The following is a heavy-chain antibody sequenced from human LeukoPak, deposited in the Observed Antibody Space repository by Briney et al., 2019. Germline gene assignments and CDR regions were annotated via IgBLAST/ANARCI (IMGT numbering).Heavy chain of an antibody. CDR3: AREARGHYYFDY. CDR2: IWYDGSNK. V-gene: IGHV3-33*01. D-gene: IGHD5-12*01. J-gene: IGHJ4*02. CDR1: GFTFSSYG. Sequence: GGSLRLSCAASGFTFSSYGMHWVRQAPGKGLEWVAVIWYDGSNKYYADSVKGRFTISRDNSKNTLYLQMNSLRAEDTAVHYCAREARGHYYFDYWGQGTLVTVSS.